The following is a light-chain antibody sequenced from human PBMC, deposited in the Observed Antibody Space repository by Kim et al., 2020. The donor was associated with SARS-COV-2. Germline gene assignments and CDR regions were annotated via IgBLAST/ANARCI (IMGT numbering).Light chain of an antibody. CDR3: QKYNSAPLT. CDR2: AAS. V-gene: IGKV1-27*01. Sequence: ASVGDRVTITCLASQGIANYLDWYQQKPGKVPKLLIYAASGLQSGVPCRFSGSGSGTDFTLTISSLQPEDVATYYCQKYNSAPLTFGGGTKVDIK. J-gene: IGKJ4*01. CDR1: QGIANY.